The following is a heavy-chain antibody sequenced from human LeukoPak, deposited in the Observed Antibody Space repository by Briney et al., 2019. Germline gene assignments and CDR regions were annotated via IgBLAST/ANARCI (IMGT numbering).Heavy chain of an antibody. CDR1: GGSITNYY. Sequence: SETLSLTCTVSGGSITNYYWNWVRQPPGKGLEWIGNIYSSGSAKYNPSLKSQVTISVDTSKNQFSLVLSSVTAADTAVYYCARGSSSSSLAGRVFDYWGQGTLVTVSS. CDR3: ARGSSSSSLAGRVFDY. J-gene: IGHJ4*02. CDR2: IYSSGSA. D-gene: IGHD2-2*01. V-gene: IGHV4-59*01.